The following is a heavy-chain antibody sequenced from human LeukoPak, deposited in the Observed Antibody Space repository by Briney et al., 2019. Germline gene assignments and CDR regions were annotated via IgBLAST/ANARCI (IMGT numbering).Heavy chain of an antibody. V-gene: IGHV3-23*01. CDR2: ISSGGDNT. CDR1: GFTFSSYA. Sequence: GGSLRLSCAASGFTFSSYAMNWVRQAPGKGLEWVSAISSGGDNTYYADSVKGRFTISRDNSKNTLYVQMNSLRAEDTAVYYCTKDKAVAGSYGLDVWGQGTTVTVPS. CDR3: TKDKAVAGSYGLDV. D-gene: IGHD6-19*01. J-gene: IGHJ6*02.